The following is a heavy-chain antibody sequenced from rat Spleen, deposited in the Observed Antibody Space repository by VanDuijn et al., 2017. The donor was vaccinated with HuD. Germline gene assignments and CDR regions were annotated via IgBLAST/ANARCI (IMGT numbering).Heavy chain of an antibody. Sequence: EVQLVESGGGLVQPGRSLKLSCAASGFTFSDYYMAWVRQAPKKGLEWVASISYEGSSTYYGDSVKGRFTISRDNAKSTLYLQMDSLRSEDTASYYCARHHYDGYYHGPVLGVMDAWGQGDSVTVSS. CDR2: ISYEGSST. D-gene: IGHD1-12*03. J-gene: IGHJ4*01. CDR3: ARHHYDGYYHGPVLGVMDA. V-gene: IGHV5-22*01. CDR1: GFTFSDYY.